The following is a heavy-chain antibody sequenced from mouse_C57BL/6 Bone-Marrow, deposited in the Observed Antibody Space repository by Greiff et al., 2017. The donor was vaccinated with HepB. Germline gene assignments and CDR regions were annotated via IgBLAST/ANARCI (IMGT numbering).Heavy chain of an antibody. V-gene: IGHV5-4*01. D-gene: IGHD2-1*01. CDR1: GFTFSSYA. Sequence: EVKLVESGGGLVKPGGSLKLSCAASGFTFSSYAMSWVRQTPEKRLEWVATISDGGSYTYYPDNVKGRFTISRDNAKNNLYLQMSHLKSEDTAMYYCAREDYYGNFWFAYWGQGTLVTVSA. CDR3: AREDYYGNFWFAY. CDR2: ISDGGSYT. J-gene: IGHJ3*01.